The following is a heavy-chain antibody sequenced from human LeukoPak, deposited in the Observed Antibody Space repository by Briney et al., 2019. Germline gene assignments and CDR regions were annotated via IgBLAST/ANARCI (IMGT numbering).Heavy chain of an antibody. V-gene: IGHV1-2*02. CDR1: GYTFTGYY. J-gene: IGHJ3*02. D-gene: IGHD3-3*01. Sequence: ASVKVSCKASGYTFTGYYMHWVRQAPGQGLEWMGWTNPNSGGTNHAQKFQGRVTMTRDTSISTAYMELSRLRSDDTAVYYCARYGRGPDYDFWSGYGHDAFDIWGQGTMVTVSS. CDR2: TNPNSGGT. CDR3: ARYGRGPDYDFWSGYGHDAFDI.